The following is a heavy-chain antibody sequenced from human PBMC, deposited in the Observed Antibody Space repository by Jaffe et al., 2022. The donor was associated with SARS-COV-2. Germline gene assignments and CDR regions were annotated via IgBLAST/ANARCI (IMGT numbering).Heavy chain of an antibody. CDR1: GFSLSTSGVG. CDR3: AHSPTTQTPPNWFDP. D-gene: IGHD1-7*01. CDR2: IYWNDDK. Sequence: QITLKESGPTLVKPTQTLTLTCTFSGFSLSTSGVGVGWIRQPPGKALEWLALIYWNDDKRYSPSLKSRLTITKDTSKNQVVLTMTNMDPVDTATYYCAHSPTTQTPPNWFDPWGQGTLVTVSS. J-gene: IGHJ5*02. V-gene: IGHV2-5*01.